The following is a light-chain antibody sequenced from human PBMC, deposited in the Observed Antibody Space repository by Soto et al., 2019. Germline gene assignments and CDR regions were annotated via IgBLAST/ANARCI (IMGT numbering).Light chain of an antibody. CDR3: QQSYSTPPT. V-gene: IGKV1-39*01. J-gene: IGKJ1*01. CDR2: AAS. Sequence: IQMTQSPSSLSASVGDRVTITCRASPSISSYLNWYQQKPGKAPKLLIYAASSLQSGVPSRFSVSGSVTDFNLAISSLQPEDFATYYCQQSYSTPPTFGQGTKVEIK. CDR1: PSISSY.